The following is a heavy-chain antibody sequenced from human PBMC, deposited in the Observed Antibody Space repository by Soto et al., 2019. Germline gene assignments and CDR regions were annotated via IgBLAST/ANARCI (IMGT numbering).Heavy chain of an antibody. J-gene: IGHJ6*02. Sequence: SETLSLTCTVSGGSICSGGYYWSWTRQHPGKGLEWIGHIYYTGSSYYNPSLKSRLIMSVDTSKNQFSLKLSSVTAADTAVYYCARSIAARPLVDYGMDVWGQGTTVTFSS. V-gene: IGHV4-31*03. CDR2: IYYTGSS. CDR3: ARSIAARPLVDYGMDV. D-gene: IGHD6-6*01. CDR1: GGSICSGGYY.